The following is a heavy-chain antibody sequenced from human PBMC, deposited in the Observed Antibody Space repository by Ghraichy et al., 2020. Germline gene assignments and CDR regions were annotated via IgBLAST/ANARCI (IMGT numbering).Heavy chain of an antibody. V-gene: IGHV3-7*01. CDR1: GFPFSSYW. D-gene: IGHD2-8*01. J-gene: IGHJ5*01. CDR2: IKQGGSEK. Sequence: GGSLRLSCAAPGFPFSSYWMNWVRQAPGKGLEWVASIKQGGSEKNYVDSVKGRFTISRDNARNSLYLQLNSLRVEDTAVYYCARLGYCSKTTCWRAWFDSWGQGTLVTVS. CDR3: ARLGYCSKTTCWRAWFDS.